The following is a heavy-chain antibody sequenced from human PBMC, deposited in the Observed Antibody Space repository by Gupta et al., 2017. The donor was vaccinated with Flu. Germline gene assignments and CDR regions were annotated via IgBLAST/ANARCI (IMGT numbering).Heavy chain of an antibody. CDR2: ISWNSGSI. J-gene: IGHJ3*02. CDR1: GFTFDDYA. V-gene: IGHV3-9*01. D-gene: IGHD6-13*01. Sequence: EVQLVESGGGLVQPGRSLRLSCAASGFTFDDYAMHWVRQAPGKGLEWVSGISWNSGSIGYADSVKGRFTISRDNAKNSLYLQMNSLRAEDTALYYCAKDGDSSSWSHAFDIWGQGTMVTVSS. CDR3: AKDGDSSSWSHAFDI.